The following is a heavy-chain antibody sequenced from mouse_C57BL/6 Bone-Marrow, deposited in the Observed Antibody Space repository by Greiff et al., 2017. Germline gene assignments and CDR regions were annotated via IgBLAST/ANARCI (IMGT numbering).Heavy chain of an antibody. V-gene: IGHV1-85*01. CDR2: IYPRDGST. D-gene: IGHD1-2*01. Sequence: VQLQQSGPELVKPGASVKLSCKASGYTFTSYDINWVKQRPGQGLEWIGWIYPRDGSTRYNEKLKGKATLTVDTSSSTAYMELHSLTSEDSAVYFCARGITTAFYAMDYWGQGTSVTVSS. CDR3: ARGITTAFYAMDY. J-gene: IGHJ4*01. CDR1: GYTFTSYD.